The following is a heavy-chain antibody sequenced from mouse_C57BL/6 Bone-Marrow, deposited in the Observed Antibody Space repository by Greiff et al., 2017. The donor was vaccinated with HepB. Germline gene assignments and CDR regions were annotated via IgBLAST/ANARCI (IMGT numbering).Heavy chain of an antibody. J-gene: IGHJ3*01. Sequence: EVHLVESGGDLVKPGGSLKLSCAASGFTFSSYGMSWVRQTPDKRLEWVATISSGGSYTYYPDSVKGRFTISRDNAKNTLYLQMSSLKSEDTAMYYGARHSSGKRGFAYWGQGTLVTVSA. D-gene: IGHD1-3*01. CDR1: GFTFSSYG. CDR2: ISSGGSYT. CDR3: ARHSSGKRGFAY. V-gene: IGHV5-6*01.